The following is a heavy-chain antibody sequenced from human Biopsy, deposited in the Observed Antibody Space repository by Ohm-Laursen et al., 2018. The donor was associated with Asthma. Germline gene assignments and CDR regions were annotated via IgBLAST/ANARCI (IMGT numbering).Heavy chain of an antibody. CDR2: IIPIFGTA. Sequence: SVKVSCKTSGYTFNSVAVMWVRQAPGQGLEWMGGIIPIFGTANYAQKFQGRVTITADESTSTAYMELSSLRSEDTAVYYCARHPYVDGSDNYYYRGNDYYLGMDVWGQGTTVTVSS. J-gene: IGHJ6*02. CDR3: ARHPYVDGSDNYYYRGNDYYLGMDV. D-gene: IGHD3-10*01. V-gene: IGHV1-69*13. CDR1: GYTFNSVA.